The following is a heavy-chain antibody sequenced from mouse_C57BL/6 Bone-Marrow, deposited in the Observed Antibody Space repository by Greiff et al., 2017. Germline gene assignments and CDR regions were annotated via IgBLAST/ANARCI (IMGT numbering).Heavy chain of an antibody. Sequence: VKLQEPGAELVKPGASVKMSCKASGYTFTSYWITWVKQRPGQGLEWIGDIYPGSGSTNYNEKFKSKATLTVDTSSSTAYMQLSSLTSEDSAVYYCAAVYYGNSAWFAYWGQGTLVTVSA. J-gene: IGHJ3*01. CDR1: GYTFTSYW. D-gene: IGHD2-1*01. V-gene: IGHV1-55*01. CDR2: IYPGSGST. CDR3: AAVYYGNSAWFAY.